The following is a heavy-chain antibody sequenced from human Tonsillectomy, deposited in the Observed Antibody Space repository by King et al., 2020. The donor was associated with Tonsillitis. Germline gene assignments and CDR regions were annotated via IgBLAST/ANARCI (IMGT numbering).Heavy chain of an antibody. V-gene: IGHV3-30*18. CDR3: AKDLGYWGFYGMDV. CDR2: ISYDGSNK. CDR1: GFTFSSYC. J-gene: IGHJ6*02. Sequence: VQLVESGGGVVQPGRSLRLSCAASGFTFSSYCMHWVRQAPGKGLEWVAVISYDGSNKYYADSVKGRFTISSDNSKNTLYLQMNSLRAEDTAVYYCAKDLGYWGFYGMDVWGQGTTVTVSS. D-gene: IGHD2-2*03.